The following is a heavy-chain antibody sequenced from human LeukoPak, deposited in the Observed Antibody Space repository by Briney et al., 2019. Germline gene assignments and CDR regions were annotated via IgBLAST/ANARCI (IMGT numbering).Heavy chain of an antibody. D-gene: IGHD3-10*01. V-gene: IGHV1-2*02. Sequence: ASVKVSCKASGYSFTDYYMHWVREAPGQGLEWMGWINPNSGGTNYAQKFQGRVTMTRDTSISTVYMDLSSLISDDTAVYYCARNTNYFGSGNSFDYWGQGTLVTVSS. J-gene: IGHJ4*02. CDR1: GYSFTDYY. CDR2: INPNSGGT. CDR3: ARNTNYFGSGNSFDY.